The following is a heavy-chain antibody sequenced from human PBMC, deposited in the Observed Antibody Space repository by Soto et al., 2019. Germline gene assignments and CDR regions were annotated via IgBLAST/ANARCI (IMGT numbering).Heavy chain of an antibody. CDR3: ASLLYSSSWYFDY. CDR1: GGSISSSNW. J-gene: IGHJ4*02. D-gene: IGHD6-13*01. CDR2: IYHSGST. Sequence: SETLSLTCAVSGGSISSSNWWSWVRQPPGKGLEWIGEIYHSGSTNYNPSLKSRVTISVDKSKNQFSLKLSSVTAAGTAVYYRASLLYSSSWYFDYWGQGTLVTVSS. V-gene: IGHV4-4*02.